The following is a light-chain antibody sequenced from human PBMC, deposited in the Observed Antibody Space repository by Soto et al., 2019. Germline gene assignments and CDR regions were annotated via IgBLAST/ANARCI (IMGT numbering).Light chain of an antibody. CDR3: QHYKNRPLT. Sequence: EVGMTQSPATLSVSPGERATLSCRASQSVSSDLAWYQHKPGQAPRLLIYGASSRATGIPVRFSGSGSGTEFTLTISSLQSEDVAVYYCQHYKNRPLTFGGGTKVEIK. CDR1: QSVSSD. V-gene: IGKV3-15*01. CDR2: GAS. J-gene: IGKJ4*01.